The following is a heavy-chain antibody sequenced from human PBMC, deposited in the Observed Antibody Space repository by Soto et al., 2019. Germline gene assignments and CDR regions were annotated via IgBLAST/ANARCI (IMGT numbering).Heavy chain of an antibody. J-gene: IGHJ4*02. CDR1: EGSISSYY. D-gene: IGHD3-3*01. CDR3: ARDRSDTFDY. Sequence: NPSETLSLTGAVSEGSISSYYWSWIRQPAGKGLEWIGRIYTSGSTNYNPSLKSRVTMSVDTSKNQFSLKLSSVTAADTAVYYCARDRSDTFDYWGQGTRVTVSS. CDR2: IYTSGST. V-gene: IGHV4-4*07.